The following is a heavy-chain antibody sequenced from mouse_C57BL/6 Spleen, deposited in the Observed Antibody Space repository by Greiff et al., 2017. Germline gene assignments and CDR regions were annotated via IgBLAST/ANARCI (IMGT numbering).Heavy chain of an antibody. CDR2: ISSGSSTI. V-gene: IGHV5-17*01. J-gene: IGHJ4*01. CDR3: ARSIYYGYPYAMDY. D-gene: IGHD2-2*01. CDR1: GFTFSDYG. Sequence: EVQGVESGGGLVKPGGSLKLSCAASGFTFSDYGMHWVRQAPEKGLEWVAYISSGSSTIYYADTVKGRFTISRDNAKNTLFLLMTSLRSEDTAMYYCARSIYYGYPYAMDYWGQGTSVTVSS.